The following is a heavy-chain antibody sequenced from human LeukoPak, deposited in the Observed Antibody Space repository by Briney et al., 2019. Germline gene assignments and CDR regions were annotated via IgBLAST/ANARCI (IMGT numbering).Heavy chain of an antibody. CDR3: AKDSYAYCSSTSCYPDWYFDL. V-gene: IGHV3-9*01. CDR2: ISWNSGSI. J-gene: IGHJ2*01. D-gene: IGHD2-2*01. CDR1: GFTFDDYA. Sequence: GRSLRLSCAASGFTFDDYAMHWVRQAPGKGLEWVSGISWNSGSIGYADSVKGRFTISRDNAKNSLYLQMNSLRAEDTAVYYCAKDSYAYCSSTSCYPDWYFDLWGRGTLVTVSS.